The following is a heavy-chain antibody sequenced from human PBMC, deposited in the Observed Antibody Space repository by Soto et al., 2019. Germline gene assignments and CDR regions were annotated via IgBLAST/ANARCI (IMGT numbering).Heavy chain of an antibody. V-gene: IGHV1-2*04. CDR3: ARAGGRDGRSLYKGAYDS. Sequence: QVQLVQSGAEVKNSGASVKVSCKASGYTFIDFYIHWVRQAPGQGLEWVGWVNPDTGGTDYAQKFQGSVTMTRDTSLNKALKEITSLKSDDTAGYYCARAGGRDGRSLYKGAYDSWGQGTLVTVSS. J-gene: IGHJ4*02. D-gene: IGHD1-1*01. CDR2: VNPDTGGT. CDR1: GYTFIDFY.